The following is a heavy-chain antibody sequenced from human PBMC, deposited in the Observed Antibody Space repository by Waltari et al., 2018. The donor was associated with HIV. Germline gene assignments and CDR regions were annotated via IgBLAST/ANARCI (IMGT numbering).Heavy chain of an antibody. CDR1: GFSFGDYA. V-gene: IGHV3-11*06. J-gene: IGHJ6*02. CDR3: ARDTLNFFFGLDV. Sequence: EQLVESGGGLVNPGGSLKLSCAASGFSFGDYAMNWVRQAPGKGLEWIAYISSSSFNIKYVDSVRGRFTISRDNTQNSLSLQMNNLIDEDTAKYFCARDTLNFFFGLDVWGHGTTVAVSS. CDR2: ISSSSFNI.